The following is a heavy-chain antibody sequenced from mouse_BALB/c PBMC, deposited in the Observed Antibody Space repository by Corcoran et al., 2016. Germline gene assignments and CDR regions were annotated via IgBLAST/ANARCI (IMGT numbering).Heavy chain of an antibody. J-gene: IGHJ4*01. D-gene: IGHD2-1*01. Sequence: EVQLQQSGPELVKPGASVKMSCKSSGYTFTSYVMPWVKQKPGQGLEWIGYINPYNDGTMYNEKFKGKATLTSDKSHSTAYMELSSLTTEDSAVYYGARDGKNAMDDWGQGTTVTVSS. CDR3: ARDGKNAMDD. CDR1: GYTFTSYV. V-gene: IGHV1S136*01. CDR2: INPYNDGT.